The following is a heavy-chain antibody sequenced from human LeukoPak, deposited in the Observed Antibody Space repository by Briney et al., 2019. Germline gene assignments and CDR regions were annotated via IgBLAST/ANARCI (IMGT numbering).Heavy chain of an antibody. D-gene: IGHD2-21*02. Sequence: GGSLRLSCAASGFTFSSYSMNWARQAPGKGLEWVSSISSSSSYIDYADSVKGRFTISRDNAKNSLYLQMNSLRAEDTAVYYCARDHGIVVVTASRLDSWGQGTLVTVSS. CDR1: GFTFSSYS. J-gene: IGHJ4*02. V-gene: IGHV3-21*01. CDR3: ARDHGIVVVTASRLDS. CDR2: ISSSSSYI.